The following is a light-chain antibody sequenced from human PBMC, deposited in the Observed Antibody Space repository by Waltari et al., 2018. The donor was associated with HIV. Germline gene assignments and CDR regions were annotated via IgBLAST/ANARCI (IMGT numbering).Light chain of an antibody. CDR2: GAS. CDR1: QSISSSY. J-gene: IGKJ5*01. Sequence: ENVLTQFPGTLSLSPGERATLSCRAGQSISSSYMAWYQQRPGQAPRLLIFGASSRATGIPDRFLGSGSGTDFTLTISRLEPEDFAVYYCQQYSTSPFTLGQGTRLEIK. CDR3: QQYSTSPFT. V-gene: IGKV3-20*01.